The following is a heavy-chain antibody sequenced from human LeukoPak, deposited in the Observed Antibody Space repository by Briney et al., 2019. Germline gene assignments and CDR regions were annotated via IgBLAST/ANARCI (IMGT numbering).Heavy chain of an antibody. CDR3: ARVRTAWFGEYLGFDY. V-gene: IGHV4-4*07. Sequence: SETLSLTCTVSGGSISSYYRSWIRQPAGKGLEWIGRIYTSGSTNYNPSLKSRVTMSVDTSKNQFSLKLSSVTAADTAVYYCARVRTAWFGEYLGFDYWGQGTLVTVSS. CDR1: GGSISSYY. D-gene: IGHD3-10*01. J-gene: IGHJ4*02. CDR2: IYTSGST.